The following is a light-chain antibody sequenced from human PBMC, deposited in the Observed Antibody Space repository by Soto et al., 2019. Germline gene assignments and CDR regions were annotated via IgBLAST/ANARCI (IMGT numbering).Light chain of an antibody. V-gene: IGKV3-20*01. CDR1: QSLRPTY. J-gene: IGKJ1*01. CDR3: QQYVTSPRT. CDR2: GAS. Sequence: EVVLTQSPDTLSLSPGETATLSCRASQSLRPTYVAWYQQKPGQAPRLLIYGASFRATDIPNRFSGRGSGTDFNLSISRLEPEDFAVYYCQQYVTSPRTFGQGTKVEIK.